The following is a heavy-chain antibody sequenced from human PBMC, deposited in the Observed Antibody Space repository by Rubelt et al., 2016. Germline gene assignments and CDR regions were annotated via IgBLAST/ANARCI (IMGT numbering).Heavy chain of an antibody. D-gene: IGHD3-3*01. CDR1: GFSLSTSGVG. CDR3: GRTGVGVVYQRDAGFDI. Sequence: QITLKESGPTLVKPTQTLTLTCTFSGFSLSTSGVGVGWIRQPPGKALEWLALIYWDDDKRYSPSLKSRLTITKDTSKNQGGRKMTKMDAVDAGTYDRGRTGVGVVYQRDAGFDIWGQGTMVTGSS. CDR2: IYWDDDK. J-gene: IGHJ3*02. V-gene: IGHV2-5*02.